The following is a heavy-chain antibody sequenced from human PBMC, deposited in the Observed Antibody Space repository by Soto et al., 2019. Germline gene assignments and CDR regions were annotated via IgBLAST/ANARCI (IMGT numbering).Heavy chain of an antibody. V-gene: IGHV1-2*02. D-gene: IGHD6-6*01. Sequence: ASVKVSCKASGFSFTGYYIHWLRQAPGQGLEWMGWINAHSGGTEYAQKFQGRVTLTRDTSIATAYLTLTSLTSDDTALYYCAKDLTRQLAYWLDPWGQGTQVTVYS. CDR2: INAHSGGT. J-gene: IGHJ5*02. CDR3: AKDLTRQLAYWLDP. CDR1: GFSFTGYY.